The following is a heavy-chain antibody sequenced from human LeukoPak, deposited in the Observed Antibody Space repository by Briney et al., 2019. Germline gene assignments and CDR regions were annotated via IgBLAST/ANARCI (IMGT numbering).Heavy chain of an antibody. J-gene: IGHJ4*02. Sequence: GGSLRLSCEASEFTFSSYWMHWVRQAPGKGLVWVSRINSDGRTTIYADSVKGRFTISRDNAKNTLYLQMNSLRAEDTAVYYCAREGYYDSSGYSNRFSYWGQGTLVTVSS. CDR3: AREGYYDSSGYSNRFSY. V-gene: IGHV3-74*01. CDR1: EFTFSSYW. CDR2: INSDGRTT. D-gene: IGHD3-22*01.